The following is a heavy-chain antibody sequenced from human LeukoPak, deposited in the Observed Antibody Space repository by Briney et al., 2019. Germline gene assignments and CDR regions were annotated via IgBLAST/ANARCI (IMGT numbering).Heavy chain of an antibody. D-gene: IGHD2-21*02. J-gene: IGHJ5*02. CDR2: IRYDGSNK. CDR1: GFTFSTYG. V-gene: IGHV3-30*02. CDR3: AKVYCGGDCYSGWFDP. Sequence: GGSLRLSCAASGFTFSTYGMHWVRQAPGKGLEWVAFIRYDGSNKYYTDSVKGRFTISRDNSKNTLYLQMNSLRVEDTAVYYCAKVYCGGDCYSGWFDPWGQGTLVTVSS.